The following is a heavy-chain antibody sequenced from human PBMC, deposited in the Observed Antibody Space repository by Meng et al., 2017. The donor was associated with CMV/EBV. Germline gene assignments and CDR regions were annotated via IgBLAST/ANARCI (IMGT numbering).Heavy chain of an antibody. CDR1: GFTFSSYA. Sequence: GESLKISCAASGFTFSSYAMHWVRQAPGKGLEYVSAISSNGGSTYYADSVKGRFTISRDNSKNTLYLQMGSLRAEDIAVYYCAREGSWPFDYWGQGTLVTVSS. V-gene: IGHV3-64*02. CDR3: AREGSWPFDY. CDR2: ISSNGGST. D-gene: IGHD6-13*01. J-gene: IGHJ4*02.